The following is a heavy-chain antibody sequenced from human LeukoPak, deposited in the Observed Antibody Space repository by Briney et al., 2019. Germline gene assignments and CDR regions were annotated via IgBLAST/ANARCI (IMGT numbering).Heavy chain of an antibody. CDR2: ITSSSKYI. D-gene: IGHD7-27*01. Sequence: TGGSLRLSCAASGFTFSSYIMNWVRQAPGKGLEWVSSITSSSKYIYYADSVKGRFTISRDNAKNSLYLQMNSLRAEDTAVYYCARDETGVKRSFDYWGQGTLVTVSS. CDR3: ARDETGVKRSFDY. J-gene: IGHJ4*02. V-gene: IGHV3-21*01. CDR1: GFTFSSYI.